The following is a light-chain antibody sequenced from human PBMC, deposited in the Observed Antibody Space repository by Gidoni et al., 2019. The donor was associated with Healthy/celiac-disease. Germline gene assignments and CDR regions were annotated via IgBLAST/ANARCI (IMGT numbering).Light chain of an antibody. CDR2: AAS. V-gene: IGKV1-39*01. CDR3: QQSYSTRIYT. Sequence: DIKMTQSPSYLSASVGDRVTITCRASQSISSYLNWYQQKPGKAPKLLIYAASSLQSGVPSRFSGSGSGTDFTLTISSLQPEDFATYYCQQSYSTRIYTFGQXTKLEIK. CDR1: QSISSY. J-gene: IGKJ2*01.